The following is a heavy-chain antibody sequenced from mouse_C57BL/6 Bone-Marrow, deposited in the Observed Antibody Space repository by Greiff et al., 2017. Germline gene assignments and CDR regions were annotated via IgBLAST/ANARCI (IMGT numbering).Heavy chain of an antibody. V-gene: IGHV1-82*01. CDR1: GYAFSSSW. CDR3: AIYYGSSYDWDFDV. J-gene: IGHJ1*03. CDR2: IYPGDGDT. Sequence: VQLQESGPELVKPGASVKISCKASGYAFSSSWMNWVKQRPGKGLEWIGRIYPGDGDTNYNGKFKGKATLTADKSSSTAYMRLSSLTSEDSAVYFCAIYYGSSYDWDFDVWGTGTTVTVSS. D-gene: IGHD1-1*01.